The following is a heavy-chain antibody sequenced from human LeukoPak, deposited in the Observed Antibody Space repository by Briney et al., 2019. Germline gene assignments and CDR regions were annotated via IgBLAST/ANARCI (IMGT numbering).Heavy chain of an antibody. V-gene: IGHV4-59*08. D-gene: IGHD6-13*01. CDR1: GGSTSRFY. Sequence: PSETLPLTCTVSGGSTSRFYWSWIRQPPGKRLEWLGYIYYSGSTTYNPSLKSRLTMSVDTSKNQISLKLISLTAADTAVYYCARLPGIAAVWGQGTLVTVSS. J-gene: IGHJ4*02. CDR2: IYYSGST. CDR3: ARLPGIAAV.